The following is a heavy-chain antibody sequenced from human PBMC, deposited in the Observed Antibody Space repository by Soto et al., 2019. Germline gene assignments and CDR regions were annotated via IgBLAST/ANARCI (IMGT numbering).Heavy chain of an antibody. V-gene: IGHV3-11*05. Sequence: QVQLVESGGGLVKPGGSLRLSCAAPGFTFSGYYMTWIRQAPGKGLECISYISSSGDRTKYADSVKGRFTISRDNAKKSLYLQMNSLRAEDTAVYYCVRETAYYFDTWGQGSLVTVSS. J-gene: IGHJ4*02. D-gene: IGHD1-1*01. CDR3: VRETAYYFDT. CDR2: ISSSGDRT. CDR1: GFTFSGYY.